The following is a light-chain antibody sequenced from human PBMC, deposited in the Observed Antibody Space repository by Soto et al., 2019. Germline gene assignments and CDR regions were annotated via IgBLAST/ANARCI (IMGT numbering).Light chain of an antibody. V-gene: IGLV1-40*01. CDR2: GNS. CDR1: RSNIGAGYD. Sequence: QSVLTQPPSLSGAPGQRVTISCTGSRSNIGAGYDVHWYQQLPGTAPKLLIYGNSNRPSGVPDRFSGSKSGTSASLAITGLQAEDEADYYCQSYDSSLSVWVFGGGTKLTVL. J-gene: IGLJ3*02. CDR3: QSYDSSLSVWV.